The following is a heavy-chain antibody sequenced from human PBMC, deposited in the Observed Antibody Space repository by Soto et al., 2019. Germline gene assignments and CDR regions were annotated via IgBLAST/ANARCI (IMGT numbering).Heavy chain of an antibody. J-gene: IGHJ4*02. CDR3: MWELPTGVY. CDR1: GFTFTGSA. Sequence: EVQVVESGGGLVQPGGSLKVSCAASGFTFTGSAMHWVRQASGKGLEWIGRTRMKSNTYATSYAASLKGSFTISRDDAKNTAYLQMNSRKTEDTALYDCMWELPTGVYWGQGTLVTVSS. D-gene: IGHD1-26*01. V-gene: IGHV3-73*02. CDR2: TRMKSNTYAT.